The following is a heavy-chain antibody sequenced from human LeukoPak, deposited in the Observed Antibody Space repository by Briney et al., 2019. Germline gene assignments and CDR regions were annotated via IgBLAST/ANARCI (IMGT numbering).Heavy chain of an antibody. D-gene: IGHD6-13*01. J-gene: IGHJ4*02. CDR2: IIPILTTT. CDR3: ARDPLAASAPGYFDY. V-gene: IGHV1-69*13. CDR1: GGTFNNFG. Sequence: SVKVSCKASGGTFNNFGISWVRQAPGQGLEWMGVIIPILTTTHYAQKFKGRVTIIADESTSTASLELSSLTSEDTAAYYCARDPLAASAPGYFDYWGQGTLVTVSS.